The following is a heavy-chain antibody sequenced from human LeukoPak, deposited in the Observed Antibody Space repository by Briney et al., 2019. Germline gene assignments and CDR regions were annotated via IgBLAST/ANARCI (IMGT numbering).Heavy chain of an antibody. CDR2: IYTGGTT. D-gene: IGHD5-12*01. V-gene: IGHV3-53*01. CDR1: GFTVSTKY. CDR3: ASGLTSVDWDDC. Sequence: GGSLRPSCVASGFTVSTKYMSWVRQAPGKGLEWVSVIYTGGTTNYADPVGGRFTISRDNSKNTLYLQMDSLRAEDTAVYYCASGLTSVDWDDCRGQGTLVTVSS. J-gene: IGHJ4*02.